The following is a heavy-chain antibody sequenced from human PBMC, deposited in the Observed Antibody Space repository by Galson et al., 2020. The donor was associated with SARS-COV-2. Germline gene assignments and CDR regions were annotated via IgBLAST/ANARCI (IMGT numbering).Heavy chain of an antibody. CDR1: GYTFTNYE. CDR3: ARSYDDFATWFDP. Sequence: ASVKVSCKASGYTFTNYEINWVRQAPGQGLEWMGWMNPHSGNTGYAQKFQGRVTMTRTTSISTAYMELNSLTSEDTAVYYCARSYDDFATWFDPWGQGTLVIFSS. CDR2: MNPHSGNT. V-gene: IGHV1-8*01. J-gene: IGHJ5*02. D-gene: IGHD4-17*01.